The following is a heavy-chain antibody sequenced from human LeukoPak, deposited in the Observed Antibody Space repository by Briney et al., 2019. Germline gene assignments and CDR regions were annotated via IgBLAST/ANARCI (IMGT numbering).Heavy chain of an antibody. Sequence: SETLSLTCAVYGGSFSSYYWSWIRQPAGKGLEWIGRIYTSGSTNYNPSLKSRVTMSVDTSKNQFSLKLSSVTAADTAVYYCARELAVAGTRAFDIWGQGTMVTVSS. CDR1: GGSFSSYY. J-gene: IGHJ3*02. CDR2: IYTSGST. CDR3: ARELAVAGTRAFDI. D-gene: IGHD6-19*01. V-gene: IGHV4-4*07.